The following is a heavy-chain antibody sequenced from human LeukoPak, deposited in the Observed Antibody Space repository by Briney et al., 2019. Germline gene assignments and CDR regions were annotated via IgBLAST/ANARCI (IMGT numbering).Heavy chain of an antibody. CDR2: ISYDGSNK. Sequence: GGSLRLSCAASGFTFSSYGMHWVRQAPGKGLEWVAVISYDGSNKYYADSVKGRFTISRDNSKNTLYLQMNSLRAEDAAVYYCAKEVATISWQYFDYWGQGTLVTVSS. J-gene: IGHJ4*02. D-gene: IGHD5-12*01. CDR3: AKEVATISWQYFDY. CDR1: GFTFSSYG. V-gene: IGHV3-30*18.